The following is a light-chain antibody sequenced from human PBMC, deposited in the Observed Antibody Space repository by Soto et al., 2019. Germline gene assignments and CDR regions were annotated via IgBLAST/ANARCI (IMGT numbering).Light chain of an antibody. CDR1: SSDVGSYTY. Sequence: QSVLTQPASVSGSPRQSITISCTGASSDVGSYTYVSWYQQHPGKAPKLMIYEVNNRPSGVSNRFSGSKSGNTASLIISGLQAEDEADYYCSSYTSSSTLYVFGTGTKVTVL. J-gene: IGLJ1*01. V-gene: IGLV2-14*01. CDR2: EVN. CDR3: SSYTSSSTLYV.